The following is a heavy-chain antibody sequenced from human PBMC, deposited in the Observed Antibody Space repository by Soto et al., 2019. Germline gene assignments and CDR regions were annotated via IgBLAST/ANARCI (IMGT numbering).Heavy chain of an antibody. V-gene: IGHV5-51*01. CDR2: IYPGDSDT. Sequence: GESLKISCKGSGYSFNTYWLAWVRQTPGKGLEWMGIIYPGDSDTRYSPPFQGQVTFSADKSISTAYLQWSSLRASDTAMYYCVRQTSQSQYYYYYDMDVWGQGTTVTVSS. D-gene: IGHD2-2*01. CDR1: GYSFNTYW. CDR3: VRQTSQSQYYYYYDMDV. J-gene: IGHJ6*02.